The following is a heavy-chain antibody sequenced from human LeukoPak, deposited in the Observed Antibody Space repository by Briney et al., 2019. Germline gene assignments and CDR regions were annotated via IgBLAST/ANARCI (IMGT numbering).Heavy chain of an antibody. CDR3: ARTETGVGATDY. Sequence: SETLSLTCTVSGGSISSSSYYWGWIRQPPGKGLEWIGNIYYSGSTYYNPSLKSRVAISLDRPKNQFSLKLNSVTAADTAVYYCARTETGVGATDYWGQGTLVTVSS. D-gene: IGHD1-26*01. CDR2: IYYSGST. V-gene: IGHV4-39*07. J-gene: IGHJ4*02. CDR1: GGSISSSSYY.